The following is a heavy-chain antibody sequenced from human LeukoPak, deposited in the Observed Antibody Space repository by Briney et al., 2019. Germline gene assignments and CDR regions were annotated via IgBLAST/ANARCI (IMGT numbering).Heavy chain of an antibody. CDR3: AKDPVPTVVTQDWFDP. Sequence: ASVKVSCKASGYTFASYDINWVRQATGQGLEWMGWMNPNSGNTGYAQKFQGRVTMTRNTSISTAYMELSSLRAEDTAVYYCAKDPVPTVVTQDWFDPWGQGTLVTVSS. J-gene: IGHJ5*02. CDR2: MNPNSGNT. D-gene: IGHD4-23*01. V-gene: IGHV1-8*01. CDR1: GYTFASYD.